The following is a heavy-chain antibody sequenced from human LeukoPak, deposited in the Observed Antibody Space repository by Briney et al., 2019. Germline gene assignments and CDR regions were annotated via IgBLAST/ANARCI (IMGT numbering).Heavy chain of an antibody. CDR1: GYTFTSYG. CDR3: ARVRYRLAETYIDY. V-gene: IGHV1-18*01. Sequence: VASVKVSCKASGYTFTSYGISWVRQAPGQGLEWMGWISAYNGNTNYAQKLQGRVTMTTDTSTSTAYMELRSLRSDDTAVYYCARVRYRLAETYIDYWGQGTLVTVSS. CDR2: ISAYNGNT. D-gene: IGHD3-16*01. J-gene: IGHJ4*02.